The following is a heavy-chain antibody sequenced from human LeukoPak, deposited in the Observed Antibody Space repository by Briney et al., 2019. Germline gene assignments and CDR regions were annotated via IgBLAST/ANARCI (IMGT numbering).Heavy chain of an antibody. Sequence: ASVKVSCKASGGTFSSYAISWVRQAPGQGLEWMGGIIPIFGTANYGQKFQGRVTITADESMSTAYMELRSLRSEDTAVYYCASVRGTPLEGKYYYYYMDVWGKGTTVTVSS. V-gene: IGHV1-69*01. J-gene: IGHJ6*03. CDR2: IIPIFGTA. D-gene: IGHD1-1*01. CDR1: GGTFSSYA. CDR3: ASVRGTPLEGKYYYYYMDV.